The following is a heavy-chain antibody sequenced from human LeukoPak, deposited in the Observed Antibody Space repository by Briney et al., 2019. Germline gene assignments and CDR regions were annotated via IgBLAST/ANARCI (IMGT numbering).Heavy chain of an antibody. CDR3: ARSGGKPFDF. Sequence: QPGGSLRLSCAASGFIFNNYWMSWVRQAPGQGLEWVANIKQDGSESSYVDSVKGRFTISRDNAKNSLHLQMSSLRVEDTAVYYCARSGGKPFDFWGQGTLVTVSS. V-gene: IGHV3-7*01. CDR2: IKQDGSES. J-gene: IGHJ4*02. CDR1: GFIFNNYW. D-gene: IGHD3-16*01.